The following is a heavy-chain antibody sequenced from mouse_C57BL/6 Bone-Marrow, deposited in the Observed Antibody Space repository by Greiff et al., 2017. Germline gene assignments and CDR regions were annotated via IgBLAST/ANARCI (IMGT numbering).Heavy chain of an antibody. J-gene: IGHJ2*01. CDR2: IHPNSGST. D-gene: IGHD2-4*01. Sequence: QVQLQQPGAELVKPGASVKLSCKASGYTFTSYWMHWVKQRPGQGLEWIGMIHPNSGSTNYNEKFKSKATLTVDKSSSTAYMQLRSLTSEASAVYYCARGALRSTMITTDFDYWGQGTTLTVSS. V-gene: IGHV1-64*01. CDR3: ARGALRSTMITTDFDY. CDR1: GYTFTSYW.